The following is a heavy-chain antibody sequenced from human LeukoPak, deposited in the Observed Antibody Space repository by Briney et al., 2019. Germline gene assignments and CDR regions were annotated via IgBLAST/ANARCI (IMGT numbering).Heavy chain of an antibody. J-gene: IGHJ5*02. Sequence: GASVNVSCKSSGGSLSDSAVFWVRQAPGHRLEWMGKIIVSRGITDYSHKFQDRVTITADKTTSTAYMALSSLRSDDSAVYSCARDSVRFGVVKEGDLWGQGTLVSVSS. CDR3: ARDSVRFGVVKEGDL. V-gene: IGHV1-69*04. CDR2: IIVSRGIT. D-gene: IGHD3-3*01. CDR1: GGSLSDSA.